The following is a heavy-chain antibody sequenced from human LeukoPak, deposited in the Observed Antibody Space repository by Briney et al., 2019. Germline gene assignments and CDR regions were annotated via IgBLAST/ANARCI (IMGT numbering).Heavy chain of an antibody. V-gene: IGHV3-7*01. D-gene: IGHD2-2*01. CDR3: AREPISVPAATNDAFDI. CDR2: IKQDGSEK. CDR1: GFTFSSYW. Sequence: GGSLRLSCAASGFTFSSYWMSWVRQAPGKGLEWVANIKQDGSEKYYVDSVKGRFTISRDNAKNSLYLQMNSLRAEDTAVYYCAREPISVPAATNDAFDIWGQGTTVTVSS. J-gene: IGHJ3*02.